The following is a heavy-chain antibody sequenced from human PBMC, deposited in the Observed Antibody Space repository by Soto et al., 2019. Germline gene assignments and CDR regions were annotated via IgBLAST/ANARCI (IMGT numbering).Heavy chain of an antibody. J-gene: IGHJ4*02. V-gene: IGHV2-5*02. CDR3: AHRRGGYNWDDGYFDY. D-gene: IGHD1-20*01. Sequence: QITLKESGPPLVNPTETLTLTCTFSGFSISTSGVGVGWIRQPPGKALEWLAFTYWDNANRYNPSLRSRVTGAKDTAKNLVGLLKTNMDPGDTATYFCAHRRGGYNWDDGYFDYWGQGTPGTGSS. CDR1: GFSISTSGVG. CDR2: TYWDNAN.